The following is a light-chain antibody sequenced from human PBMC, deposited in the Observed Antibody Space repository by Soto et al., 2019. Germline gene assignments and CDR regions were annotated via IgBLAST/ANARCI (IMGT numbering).Light chain of an antibody. CDR2: AAS. J-gene: IGKJ1*01. CDR1: QDISRY. Sequence: DIQITQSPSSLSSSVGDRVTITCQASQDISRYLNWYQHKPGKAPKLLMYAASTLQSGVPSRFSGSGSGTEFTLTITSLQPDDFATYYCQQYNSYPWTFGQGTKVDIK. V-gene: IGKV1-9*01. CDR3: QQYNSYPWT.